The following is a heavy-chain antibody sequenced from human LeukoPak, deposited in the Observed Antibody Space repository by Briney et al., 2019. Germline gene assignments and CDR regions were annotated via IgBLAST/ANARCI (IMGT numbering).Heavy chain of an antibody. J-gene: IGHJ3*02. Sequence: SETLSLTCTVSGGSISSYYWSWLRQPPGKGLEWIGYIYYSGSTNYNPSLKSRVTISVDTSKNQFSLKLSSVTAADTAVYYCARGEDYDAAFDIWGQGTMVTVSS. CDR2: IYYSGST. D-gene: IGHD4/OR15-4a*01. CDR1: GGSISSYY. CDR3: ARGEDYDAAFDI. V-gene: IGHV4-59*01.